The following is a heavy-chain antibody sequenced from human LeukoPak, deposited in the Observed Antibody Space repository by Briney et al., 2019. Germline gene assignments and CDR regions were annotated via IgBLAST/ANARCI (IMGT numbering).Heavy chain of an antibody. V-gene: IGHV3-7*01. J-gene: IGHJ4*02. Sequence: GGSLRLSCAASGFTFSSYWMSWVRQAPGKGLEWVANIKHDGSEKYYVDSVKGRFTISRDNAKSSLYLQMNSLRAEDTAVYYCARDRGVGATNYWGQGTLVTVSS. D-gene: IGHD1-26*01. CDR2: IKHDGSEK. CDR1: GFTFSSYW. CDR3: ARDRGVGATNY.